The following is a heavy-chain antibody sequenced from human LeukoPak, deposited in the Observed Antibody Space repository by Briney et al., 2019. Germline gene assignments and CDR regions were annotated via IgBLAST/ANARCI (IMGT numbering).Heavy chain of an antibody. CDR1: GFTFDDYG. J-gene: IGHJ5*02. CDR3: ARDQPHAASWFDP. V-gene: IGHV3-20*04. CDR2: INWNGGST. Sequence: GGSLRLSCAASGFTFDDYGMSWVRQAPGKGLEWVSGINWNGGSTGYADSVKGRFTISRDNSKNTVFLQINSLRVEDTAIYYCARDQPHAASWFDPWGQGTLVTVSS. D-gene: IGHD2-2*01.